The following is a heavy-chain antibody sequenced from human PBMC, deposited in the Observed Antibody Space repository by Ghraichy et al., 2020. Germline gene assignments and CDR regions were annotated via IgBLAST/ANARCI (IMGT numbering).Heavy chain of an antibody. J-gene: IGHJ5*02. D-gene: IGHD3-16*02. CDR2: AYHSGST. CDR3: ARLPRSDSSYSSAGRFDP. CDR1: GVSVSSIYW. V-gene: IGHV4-4*02. Sequence: SETLSLTCDVSGVSVSSIYWWGWVRQPPGKGLEWIGEAYHSGSTRYNPSVKSRVSISVDKSKNQFSLQLTSVTAADTAVYYCARLPRSDSSYSSAGRFDPWGQGILVIVSS.